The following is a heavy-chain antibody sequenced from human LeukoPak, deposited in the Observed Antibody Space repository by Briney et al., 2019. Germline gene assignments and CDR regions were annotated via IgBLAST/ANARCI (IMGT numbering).Heavy chain of an antibody. J-gene: IGHJ4*02. D-gene: IGHD2-2*01. CDR3: ARASFCSSTSCSPHFDY. CDR2: IYYTGSA. V-gene: IGHV4-31*03. Sequence: SETLSLTCTVSGDSIGGGGYYWSWIRQHPGKGLEWIGYIYYTGSAYYNPSLQSRVTISVHTSENQFSLRLSSVTAADTAVYYCARASFCSSTSCSPHFDYWGQGALVTVSS. CDR1: GDSIGGGGYY.